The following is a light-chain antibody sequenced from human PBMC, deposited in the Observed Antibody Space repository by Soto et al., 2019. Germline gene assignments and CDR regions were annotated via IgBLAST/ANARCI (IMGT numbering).Light chain of an antibody. J-gene: IGKJ3*01. CDR2: DAS. CDR3: QQHSEWPPFT. Sequence: EIVLTQSPATLSLSPGERATLSCRASQSVSSYLAWYQQKPGQAPRLLIYDASNRATGIPARFSGSGSGTDFNLTIGSPEAEDFAVSYCQQHSEWPPFTFGPGTKVDIK. CDR1: QSVSSY. V-gene: IGKV3-11*01.